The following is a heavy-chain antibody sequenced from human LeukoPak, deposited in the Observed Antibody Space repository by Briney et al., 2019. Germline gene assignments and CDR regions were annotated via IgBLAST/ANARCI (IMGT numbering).Heavy chain of an antibody. J-gene: IGHJ4*02. CDR3: ATDSPETAAFDY. Sequence: GGSLRLSCTASGFSFSTYSMDWIRQAPGKGLEWVSYIVGSSSNIYYADSVKGRFTISRDNAKNSLYLQMDSLRAEDTAVYYCATDSPETAAFDYWGQGTLVTVSS. CDR2: IVGSSSNI. CDR1: GFSFSTYS. D-gene: IGHD1-1*01. V-gene: IGHV3-48*04.